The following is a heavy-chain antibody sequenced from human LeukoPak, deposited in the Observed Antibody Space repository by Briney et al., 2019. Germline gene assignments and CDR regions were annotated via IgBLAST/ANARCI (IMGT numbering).Heavy chain of an antibody. Sequence: WIGYIYYTGSTNYNPSLKSRVTISVDTSKNHFSLRLSSVTAADTAVYYCARDPRLSWYFDLWGPGTLVTVSS. D-gene: IGHD5-12*01. J-gene: IGHJ2*01. V-gene: IGHV4-61*03. CDR3: ARDPRLSWYFDL. CDR2: IYYTGST.